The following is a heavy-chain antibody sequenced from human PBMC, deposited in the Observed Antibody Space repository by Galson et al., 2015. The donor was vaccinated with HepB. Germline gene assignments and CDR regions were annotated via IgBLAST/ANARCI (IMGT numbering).Heavy chain of an antibody. D-gene: IGHD6-25*01. V-gene: IGHV3-7*03. Sequence: SLRLSCAASGFTFSSSWMSWVRQAPGKGLEWVANIKQDGSEKYYVDSVKGRFTISRDNAKNSLYLQMNSLRAEDTAIYYCARLGGSEDYLDYWGQGTLVTVSS. CDR2: IKQDGSEK. CDR3: ARLGGSEDYLDY. J-gene: IGHJ4*02. CDR1: GFTFSSSW.